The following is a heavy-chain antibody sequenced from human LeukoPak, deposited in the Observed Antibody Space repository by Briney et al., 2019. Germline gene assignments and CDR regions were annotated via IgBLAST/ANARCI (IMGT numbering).Heavy chain of an antibody. D-gene: IGHD6-13*01. CDR1: GYTFTSYG. CDR2: ISAYNGNT. J-gene: IGHJ4*02. Sequence: ASVKVSCKASGYTFTSYGISWVRQAPGQGLEWMGWISAYNGNTNYAQKFQGRVTITADESTSTAYMELSSLRSEDTAVYYCARDRRIAAAGTGFDYWGQGTLVTVSS. CDR3: ARDRRIAAAGTGFDY. V-gene: IGHV1-18*01.